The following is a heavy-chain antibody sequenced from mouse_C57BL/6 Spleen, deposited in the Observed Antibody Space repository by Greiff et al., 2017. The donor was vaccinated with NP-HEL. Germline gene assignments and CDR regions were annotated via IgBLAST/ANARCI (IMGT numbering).Heavy chain of an antibody. V-gene: IGHV1-50*01. D-gene: IGHD1-1*01. CDR1: GYTFTSYW. CDR2: IDPSDSYT. Sequence: QVQLQQPGAELVKPGASVKLSCKASGYTFTSYWMQWVKQRPGQGLEWIGEIDPSDSYTNYNQKFKGKATLTVDTSSSTAYMQLRSLASEDSAVYYGARRYGSRAWFAYWGQGTLVTVSA. J-gene: IGHJ3*01. CDR3: ARRYGSRAWFAY.